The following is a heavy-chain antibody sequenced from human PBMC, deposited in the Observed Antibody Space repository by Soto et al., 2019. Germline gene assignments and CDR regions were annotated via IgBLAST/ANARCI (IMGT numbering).Heavy chain of an antibody. Sequence: ASVKVSCKASGYTFTSYGISWVRQAPGQGLEWMGWISAYNGNTNYAQKLQGRVTMTTDTSASTAYMELRSLRSDDTAVYYCARVLRDITMIWFDPWGQGTLVTVSS. CDR1: GYTFTSYG. CDR3: ARVLRDITMIWFDP. V-gene: IGHV1-18*01. D-gene: IGHD3-22*01. J-gene: IGHJ5*02. CDR2: ISAYNGNT.